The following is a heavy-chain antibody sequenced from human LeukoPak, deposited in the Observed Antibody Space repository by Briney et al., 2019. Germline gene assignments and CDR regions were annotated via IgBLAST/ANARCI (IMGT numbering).Heavy chain of an antibody. CDR3: AREIAAAEVSNWFDP. CDR2: ISAYNGNT. CDR1: GYTFTSYG. V-gene: IGHV1-18*01. D-gene: IGHD6-13*01. J-gene: IGHJ5*02. Sequence: ASVKVSCKASGYTFTSYGISWVRQAPGQGLEWMGWISAYNGNTNYAQKLQARVTMTTDTSTSTAYMELRSLRSDDTAVYYCAREIAAAEVSNWFDPWGQGTLVTVSS.